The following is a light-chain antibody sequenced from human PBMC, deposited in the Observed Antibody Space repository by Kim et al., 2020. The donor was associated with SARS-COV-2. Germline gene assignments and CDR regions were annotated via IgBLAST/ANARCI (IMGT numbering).Light chain of an antibody. CDR2: SNN. J-gene: IGLJ2*01. Sequence: FTISCSGSSSNIGSNTVNWYQHLPGTAPKLLIYSNNQRPSGVPDRFSGSKSGTSASLAISGLQSEDEADYYCAAWDDSLNGPHVVFGGGTQLTVL. V-gene: IGLV1-44*01. CDR1: SSNIGSNT. CDR3: AAWDDSLNGPHVV.